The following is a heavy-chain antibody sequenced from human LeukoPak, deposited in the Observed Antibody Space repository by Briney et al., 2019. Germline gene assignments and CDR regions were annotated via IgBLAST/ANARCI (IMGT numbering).Heavy chain of an antibody. CDR2: LNPNSGGT. D-gene: IGHD3-22*01. Sequence: ASVKVSCKASGYTFTGYYMHWVRQAPGQGLEWMGWLNPNSGGTNYAQKLQGRVTMTTDTSTSTAYMELRSLRSDDTAVYYCARELRLYYYDSSGYYGQEGRGAFDIWGQGTMVTVSS. V-gene: IGHV1-2*02. J-gene: IGHJ3*02. CDR1: GYTFTGYY. CDR3: ARELRLYYYDSSGYYGQEGRGAFDI.